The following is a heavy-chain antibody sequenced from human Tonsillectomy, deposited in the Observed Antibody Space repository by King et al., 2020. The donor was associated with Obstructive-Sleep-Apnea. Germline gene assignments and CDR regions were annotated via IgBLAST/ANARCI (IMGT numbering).Heavy chain of an antibody. CDR2: VYFSGNT. V-gene: IGHV4-59*01. J-gene: IGHJ4*02. CDR1: GGSINNYY. CDR3: ARTAPKYFSDSTGSFLPFDY. Sequence: LQLQESGPGLVKPSETLSLTCTVSGGSINNYYWNWLRQSPAKGLEWIGYVYFSGNTNYNPSLKSRVTISVDTSKNHFSLKLNSVTAADTAVYYCARTAPKYFSDSTGSFLPFDYWGQGTLVTVSS. D-gene: IGHD3-22*01.